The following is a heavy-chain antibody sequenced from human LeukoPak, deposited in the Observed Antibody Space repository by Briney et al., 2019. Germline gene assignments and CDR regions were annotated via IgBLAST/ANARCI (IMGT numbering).Heavy chain of an antibody. D-gene: IGHD5-18*01. J-gene: IGHJ6*02. CDR1: GGSISSYY. CDR2: IYYSGST. Sequence: SETLSLTCTVSGGSISSYYWSWLRQPPGKGLEWIGYIYYSGSTNYNPSLKSRVTISVDTSKNQFSLKLSSVTAADTAVYYCARLTAIAPYYYYYYGMDVWGQGTTVTVSS. V-gene: IGHV4-59*01. CDR3: ARLTAIAPYYYYYYGMDV.